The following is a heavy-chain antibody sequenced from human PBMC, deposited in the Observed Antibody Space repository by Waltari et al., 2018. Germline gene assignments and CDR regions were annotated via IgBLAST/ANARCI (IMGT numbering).Heavy chain of an antibody. CDR2: IIPVFPTT. Sequence: QVQLVQSGPEVKKPGSSVKVSCKASEGTFSTYGISWVRQAPGQGLEWMGAIIPVFPTTNYAQKFQDRVTISADRSTSTAYMELRSLRPEDTAVYYCARGLPSETYYFDFWGQGTLVTVAS. D-gene: IGHD2-15*01. CDR1: EGTFSTYG. V-gene: IGHV1-69*06. CDR3: ARGLPSETYYFDF. J-gene: IGHJ4*02.